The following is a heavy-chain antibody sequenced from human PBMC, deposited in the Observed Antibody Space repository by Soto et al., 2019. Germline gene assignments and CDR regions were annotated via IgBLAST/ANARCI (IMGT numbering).Heavy chain of an antibody. J-gene: IGHJ6*02. CDR1: GGSISSSNW. CDR2: IYHSGST. D-gene: IGHD6-13*01. V-gene: IGHV4-4*02. Sequence: LETLSLTCAVSGGSISSSNWWSWVRQPPGKGLEWIGEIYHSGSTNYNPSLKSRVTISVDKSKNQFSLKLSSVTAADTAVYYCARDLCSGYSSSWYYYYYGMDVWGQGTTVTVSS. CDR3: ARDLCSGYSSSWYYYYYGMDV.